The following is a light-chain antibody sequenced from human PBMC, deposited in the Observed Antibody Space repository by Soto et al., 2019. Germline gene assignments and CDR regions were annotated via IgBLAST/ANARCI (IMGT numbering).Light chain of an antibody. Sequence: QAVVTQEPSLTVSPGGEVTLTCGSSTGAVTSGHYPFWFQQKPGQAPRTLIYDVNNKHPWTPGRFSGSLLGGKAALSLSGAQPEDEAEYFCLLAYTDARSGVFGGGTKVTVL. CDR1: TGAVTSGHY. CDR2: DVN. J-gene: IGLJ3*02. V-gene: IGLV7-46*01. CDR3: LLAYTDARSGV.